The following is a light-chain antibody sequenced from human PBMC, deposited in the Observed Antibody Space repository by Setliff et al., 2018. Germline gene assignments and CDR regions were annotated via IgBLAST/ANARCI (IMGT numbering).Light chain of an antibody. V-gene: IGLV2-23*01. J-gene: IGLJ1*01. CDR1: SSDVGSYNL. Sequence: QSMLTQPASVSGSPGQSITISCTGSSSDVGSYNLVSWYQQHPAKAPKLMIYDASKRPSGVSIRFSGSKSGNTASLTISGLQAEDEADYYCCSYAGSSTFVFGTGTKVTVL. CDR3: CSYAGSSTFV. CDR2: DAS.